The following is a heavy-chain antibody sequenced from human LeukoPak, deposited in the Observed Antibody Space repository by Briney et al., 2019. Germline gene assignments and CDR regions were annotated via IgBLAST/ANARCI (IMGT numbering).Heavy chain of an antibody. V-gene: IGHV1-2*02. D-gene: IGHD3-22*01. CDR3: ARLSDFSDSSGYPYYLDF. J-gene: IGHJ4*02. CDR2: INPHSGDT. Sequence: ASVKVSCKVSGYIFTGYFLHWVRRAPGQGLEWMGGINPHSGDTNYAQKFRGRDTMTRDTSISTASMELTRLRSDDTAVYYCARLSDFSDSSGYPYYLDFWGQGTLVTVSS. CDR1: GYIFTGYF.